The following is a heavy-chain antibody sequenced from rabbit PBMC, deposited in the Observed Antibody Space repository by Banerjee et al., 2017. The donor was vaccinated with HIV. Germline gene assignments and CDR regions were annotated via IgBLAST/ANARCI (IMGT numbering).Heavy chain of an antibody. CDR1: GVSFTNNYY. D-gene: IGHD6-1*01. CDR3: ARDDGYGAWKL. CDR2: IDTGSSGFT. J-gene: IGHJ6*01. V-gene: IGHV1S40*01. Sequence: QSLEESGGDLVKPGASLTLTCTASGVSFTNNYYMCWVRQAPGKGLEWIACIDTGSSGFTYFASWAKGRFTISKTSSTTVTLQMTSLTAADTATYFCARDDGYGAWKLWGPGTLVTVS.